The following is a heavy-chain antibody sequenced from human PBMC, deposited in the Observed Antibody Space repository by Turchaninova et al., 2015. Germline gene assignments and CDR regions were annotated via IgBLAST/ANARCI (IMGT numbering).Heavy chain of an antibody. D-gene: IGHD6-6*01. J-gene: IGHJ4*02. CDR3: ASLGTIAARPLDY. Sequence: QVQLQQWGAGLLKPSETLSLTCAVYGGSFSGYYWSWLRQPPGKGREWFGEINHSGGTNYNPALKCQVIISLDTSKNQFSLKLGFVTAADTAVYYCASLGTIAARPLDYWGQGTLVTVSS. V-gene: IGHV4-34*01. CDR2: INHSGGT. CDR1: GGSFSGYY.